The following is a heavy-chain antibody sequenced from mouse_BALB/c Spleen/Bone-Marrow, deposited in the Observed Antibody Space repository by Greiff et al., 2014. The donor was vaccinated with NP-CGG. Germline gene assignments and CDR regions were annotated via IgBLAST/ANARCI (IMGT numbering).Heavy chain of an antibody. V-gene: IGHV5-6*01. CDR2: ISSGGSNT. Sequence: DVQLQESGGDLVKPGGSLKLSCAASGFTFSSYGMSWGRQTPDKRLEWVATISSGGSNTYYPDIVKGRFTISRDNAKNTLYLQMSSLKSEDTAMYYCARHQRYYAMDYWGQGTSVTVSS. CDR3: ARHQRYYAMDY. J-gene: IGHJ4*01. CDR1: GFTFSSYG.